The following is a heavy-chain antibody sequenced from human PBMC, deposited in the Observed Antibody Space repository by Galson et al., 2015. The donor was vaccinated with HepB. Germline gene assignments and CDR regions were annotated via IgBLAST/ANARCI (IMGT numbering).Heavy chain of an antibody. CDR2: INSDGSST. CDR1: GFTFSSYW. V-gene: IGHV3-74*01. D-gene: IGHD5-18*01. Sequence: SLRLSCAASGFTFSSYWMHWVRQAPGKGLVWVSRINSDGSSTSYADSVKGRFTISRDNAKNTLYLQMNSLRAEDTVVYYCASGVYSYGFDPHFDYWGQGTLVTVSS. CDR3: ASGVYSYGFDPHFDY. J-gene: IGHJ4*02.